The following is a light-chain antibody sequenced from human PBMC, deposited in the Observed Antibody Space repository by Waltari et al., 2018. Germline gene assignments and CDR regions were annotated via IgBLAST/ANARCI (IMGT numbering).Light chain of an antibody. CDR3: MQTTHFPRT. V-gene: IGKV2-24*01. CDR1: QALVHSNGNTY. CDR2: NIS. Sequence: DVVLTQTPLSSPVTLGQPASISCRSSQALVHSNGNTYLNWVQQRPGQPPRLLIYNISNRFSGVPDRFIGSGAGTDFTLKISRVEAEDVAVYYCMQTTHFPRTFGQGTKVEIK. J-gene: IGKJ1*01.